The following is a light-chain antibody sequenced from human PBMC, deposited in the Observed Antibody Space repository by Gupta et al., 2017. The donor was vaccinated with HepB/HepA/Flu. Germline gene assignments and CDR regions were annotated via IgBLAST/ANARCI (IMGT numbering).Light chain of an antibody. CDR3: QQYGTSPPGS. CDR2: GAS. CDR1: QSVSSSY. Sequence: EIVLTQSPGTLSLSPGERATLSCRASQSVSSSYLAWYQQKPGHAPRLLIYGASSRAGGITDRFSGSGCGTDFTLTITRLEPEEFGVYYCQQYGTSPPGSFGQGTKLDI. J-gene: IGKJ2*04. V-gene: IGKV3-20*01.